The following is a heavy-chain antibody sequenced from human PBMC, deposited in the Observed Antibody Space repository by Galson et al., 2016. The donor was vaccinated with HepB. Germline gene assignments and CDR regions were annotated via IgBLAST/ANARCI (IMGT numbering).Heavy chain of an antibody. CDR2: IYYSGTV. CDR1: GGSISGAPYY. CDR3: VRSKVPKQRGYYYNGLDV. D-gene: IGHD4/OR15-4a*01. J-gene: IGHJ6*02. V-gene: IGHV4-31*03. Sequence: TLSLTCTVSGGSISGAPYYYCWVRQPPGKGLEWIGYIYYSGTVYYNPSLRSRVGISVDTSKNQVSLEVTSVTAADTAVYYCVRSKVPKQRGYYYNGLDVWGQGTTVTVSS.